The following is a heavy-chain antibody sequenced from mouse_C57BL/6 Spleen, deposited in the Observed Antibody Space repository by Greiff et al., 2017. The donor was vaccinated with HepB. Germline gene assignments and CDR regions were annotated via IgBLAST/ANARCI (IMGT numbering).Heavy chain of an antibody. CDR1: GFTFSSYG. J-gene: IGHJ1*03. V-gene: IGHV5-6*01. CDR3: ARYGAGDWYFDV. CDR2: ISSGGSYT. D-gene: IGHD1-1*02. Sequence: LFKPVGSLKLSCAASGFTFSSYGMSWVRQTPDKRLEWVATISSGGSYTYYPDSVKGRFTISRDNAKNTLYLQMSSLKSEDTAMYYCARYGAGDWYFDVWGTGTTVTVSS.